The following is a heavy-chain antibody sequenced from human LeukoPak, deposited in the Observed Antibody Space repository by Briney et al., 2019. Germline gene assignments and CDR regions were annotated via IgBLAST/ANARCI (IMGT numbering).Heavy chain of an antibody. Sequence: GGSLRLSCAASGFAFSFYAMSWLRQPPGKGLEWVSTINANSGTTSYAASVRGRFTISRDNSKNTLYLQVNTLRADDTATYYCAKPISGGLAVTADWFHPWGQGTLVGVSS. CDR2: INANSGTT. V-gene: IGHV3-23*01. CDR3: AKPISGGLAVTADWFHP. J-gene: IGHJ5*01. CDR1: GFAFSFYA. D-gene: IGHD6-19*01.